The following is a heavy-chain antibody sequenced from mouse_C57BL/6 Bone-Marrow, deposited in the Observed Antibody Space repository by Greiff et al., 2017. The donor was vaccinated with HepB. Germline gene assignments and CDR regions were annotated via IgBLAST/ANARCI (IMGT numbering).Heavy chain of an antibody. CDR1: GYTFTDYN. CDR3: ARSYSNYLAWFAY. V-gene: IGHV1-18*01. J-gene: IGHJ3*01. CDR2: INPNNGGT. Sequence: VQLQQSGPELVKPGASVKIPCKASGYTFTDYNMDWVKQSHGKSLEWIGDINPNNGGTIYNQKFKGKDTLTVDKSSSTAYMELRSLTSEDTAVYYCARSYSNYLAWFAYWGQGTLVTVSA. D-gene: IGHD2-5*01.